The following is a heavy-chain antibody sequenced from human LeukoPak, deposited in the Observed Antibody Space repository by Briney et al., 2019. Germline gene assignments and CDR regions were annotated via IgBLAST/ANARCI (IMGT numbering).Heavy chain of an antibody. V-gene: IGHV3-53*01. CDR1: GFTVSNSY. CDR2: IYSGGST. D-gene: IGHD3-22*01. CDR3: ARRGNSGYSLDY. Sequence: PGGSLRLSCAASGFTVSNSYMRWVRQAPGKGLVWVSVIYSGGSTYYADSVEGRCTISRGNYKNTLYLQMNSLRAEDTAMYYCARRGNSGYSLDYWGQGTLVTVSS. J-gene: IGHJ4*02.